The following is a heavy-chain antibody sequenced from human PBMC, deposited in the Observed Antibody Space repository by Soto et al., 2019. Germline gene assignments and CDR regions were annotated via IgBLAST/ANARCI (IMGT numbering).Heavy chain of an antibody. CDR3: ARGILGSGQANDH. CDR1: GFTFSNYW. D-gene: IGHD3-10*01. CDR2: IIGDGLYT. Sequence: EVQLVESGGGLVQPGGSLILSCAASGFTFSNYWMVWVRQAPRKGLVWVSRIIGDGLYTTYADSVKGRFTISRDNAKNTVYLQMNSLRVEDTAVYYCARGILGSGQANDHWGQGTLVTVSS. J-gene: IGHJ4*02. V-gene: IGHV3-74*03.